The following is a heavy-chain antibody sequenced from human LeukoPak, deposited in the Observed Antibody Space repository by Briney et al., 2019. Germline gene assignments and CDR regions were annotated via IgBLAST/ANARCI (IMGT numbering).Heavy chain of an antibody. D-gene: IGHD3-9*01. CDR3: ARASYYDILTGLIYNWFDP. J-gene: IGHJ5*02. V-gene: IGHV4-34*01. Sequence: PSETLSLTCVVYGGSFSGYYWSWIRQSPGKGLEWIGEINHRGSTNYNPSLKSRVTISVDTSKNQFSLKLSSVTAADTAVYYCARASYYDILTGLIYNWFDPWGQGTLVTVSS. CDR1: GGSFSGYY. CDR2: INHRGST.